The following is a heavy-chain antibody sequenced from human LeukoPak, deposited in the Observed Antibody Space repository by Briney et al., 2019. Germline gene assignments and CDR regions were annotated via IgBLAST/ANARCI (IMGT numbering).Heavy chain of an antibody. CDR3: ARDRRRPHSAYDWGHLDS. CDR2: IKQISYTI. J-gene: IGHJ4*02. D-gene: IGHD5-12*01. Sequence: GALRLSSAASLVSPSAYYMTWRPQAPGEGREWSSHIKQISYTINYADSLKGRFTIPRNNAKSSLYLEMNSLKVEDPAGYYCARDRRRPHSAYDWGHLDSWGQGTLVAVSS. V-gene: IGHV3-11*01. CDR1: LVSPSAYY.